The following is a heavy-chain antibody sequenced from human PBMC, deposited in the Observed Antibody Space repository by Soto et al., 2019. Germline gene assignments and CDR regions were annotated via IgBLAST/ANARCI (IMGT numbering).Heavy chain of an antibody. D-gene: IGHD1-26*01. V-gene: IGHV3-7*01. CDR2: IKQDGSEK. Sequence: GGSLRLSCAASGFTFSSYWMSWVRQAPGKGLEWVANIKQDGSEKYYVDSVKGRFTISRDNAKNSLYLQMNSLRAEDTAVYYCAGVLVPSPQYYYYGMDVWGQGTTVTVSS. CDR1: GFTFSSYW. J-gene: IGHJ6*02. CDR3: AGVLVPSPQYYYYGMDV.